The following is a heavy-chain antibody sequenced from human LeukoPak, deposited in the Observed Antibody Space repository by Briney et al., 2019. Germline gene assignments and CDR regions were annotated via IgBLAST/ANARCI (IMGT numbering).Heavy chain of an antibody. Sequence: KAGESLKISCKGSGYSFTSYWIGWVRQMPGKGLEWMGIIYPGDSDTRYSPSFQGQVTISADKSISTAYLQWSSLKASDTAMYYCATLVPANRGYVEDAAFDYWGQGTLVTVSS. V-gene: IGHV5-51*01. D-gene: IGHD5-12*01. J-gene: IGHJ4*02. CDR1: GYSFTSYW. CDR3: ATLVPANRGYVEDAAFDY. CDR2: IYPGDSDT.